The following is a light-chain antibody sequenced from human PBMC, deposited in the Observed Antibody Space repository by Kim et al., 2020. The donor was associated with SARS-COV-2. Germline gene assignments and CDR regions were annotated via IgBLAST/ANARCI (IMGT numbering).Light chain of an antibody. V-gene: IGKV3-20*01. CDR2: GAS. CDR3: QQYGTSLRT. CDR1: QSVTSSY. Sequence: EIVLTQSPGTLSRSPGERATLSCRASQSVTSSYLAWYQQKPGQPPRLLIYGASNRATGIPDRFSGSGSGTDFTLTISRLESEDLAVYYCQQYGTSLRTFGQGTKVDIK. J-gene: IGKJ1*01.